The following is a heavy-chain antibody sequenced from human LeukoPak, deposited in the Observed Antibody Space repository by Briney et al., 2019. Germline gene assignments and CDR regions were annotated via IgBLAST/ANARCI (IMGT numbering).Heavy chain of an antibody. CDR2: IWYDGSYK. CDR3: ARVRDISGHWGFLDY. Sequence: GGSLRLSCAASGFTFSSYGMHWVRQAPGKGLEWVAVIWYDGSYKYYADSVKGRFTISRDNAKNTLYLQMNSLRAEDTAVFYCARVRDISGHWGFLDYWGQGTLVTVSS. V-gene: IGHV3-33*01. D-gene: IGHD6-19*01. CDR1: GFTFSSYG. J-gene: IGHJ4*02.